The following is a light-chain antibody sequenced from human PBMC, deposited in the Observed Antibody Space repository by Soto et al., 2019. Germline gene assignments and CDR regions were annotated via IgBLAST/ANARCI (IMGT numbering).Light chain of an antibody. Sequence: EIVSTQSPATLSLSPGERATLSCRASQSVSSYLAWYQQKPGQAPRLLIYDASNRATGIPARFSGSGSGTDFTLTISRLEPEDFAVYYCQQMGTFGQGTKVDIK. J-gene: IGKJ1*01. CDR3: QQMGT. V-gene: IGKV3-11*01. CDR2: DAS. CDR1: QSVSSY.